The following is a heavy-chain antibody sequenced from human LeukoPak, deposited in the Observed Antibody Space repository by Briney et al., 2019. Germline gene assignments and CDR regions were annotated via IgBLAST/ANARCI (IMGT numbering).Heavy chain of an antibody. CDR1: GFTVSSNY. CDR2: ISGSGGST. CDR3: AKEKNVRNFDY. J-gene: IGHJ4*02. V-gene: IGHV3-23*01. Sequence: GGSLRLSCAASGFTVSSNYMSWVRQAPGKGLEWVSAISGSGGSTYYADSVKGRFTISRDNSKNTLYLQMNSLRAEDTAVYYCAKEKNVRNFDYWGQGTLVTVSS.